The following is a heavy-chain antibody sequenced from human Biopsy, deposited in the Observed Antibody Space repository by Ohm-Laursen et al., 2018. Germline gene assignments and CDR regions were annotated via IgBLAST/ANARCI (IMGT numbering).Heavy chain of an antibody. Sequence: ASVNVSRKASGYTFSSYDVTWVRQATGQGLEWMGWVNPISGNTGYAQKFRGRVTMTGDISPSTAYLELYSLTSEDTATYFCARAIGNQLLLDVWGQGTTVTVSS. J-gene: IGHJ6*02. CDR3: ARAIGNQLLLDV. V-gene: IGHV1-8*01. D-gene: IGHD2-2*01. CDR2: VNPISGNT. CDR1: GYTFSSYD.